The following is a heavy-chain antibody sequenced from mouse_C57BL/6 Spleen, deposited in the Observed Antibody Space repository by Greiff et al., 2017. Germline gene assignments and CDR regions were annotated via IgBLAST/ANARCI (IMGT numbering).Heavy chain of an antibody. V-gene: IGHV1-54*01. CDR2: INTGSGGT. D-gene: IGHD1-1*01. CDR1: GYAFTNYL. CDR3: ARANYYGSSFYAMDY. Sequence: QVQLKESGAELVRPGTSVKVSCKASGYAFTNYLIEWVKQRPGQGLEWIGVINTGSGGTNYNEKFKGKATLTADKSSSTAYMQLSSLTSEDSAVYFCARANYYGSSFYAMDYWGQGTSVTVSS. J-gene: IGHJ4*01.